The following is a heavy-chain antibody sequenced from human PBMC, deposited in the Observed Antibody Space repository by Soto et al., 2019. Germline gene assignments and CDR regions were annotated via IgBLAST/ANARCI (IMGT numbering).Heavy chain of an antibody. V-gene: IGHV1-69*01. D-gene: IGHD6-6*01. CDR1: GGTFSSYA. CDR3: ARMSLEYSSSSYFDY. J-gene: IGHJ4*02. CDR2: IIPIFGTA. Sequence: QVQLVQSGAEVKKPGSSVKVSCKASGGTFSSYAISWVRQAPGQGLEWMGGIIPIFGTANYAQKFQGRVTITADESTSTANRELSSLRSEDTAVYYCARMSLEYSSSSYFDYWGQGTLVTVSS.